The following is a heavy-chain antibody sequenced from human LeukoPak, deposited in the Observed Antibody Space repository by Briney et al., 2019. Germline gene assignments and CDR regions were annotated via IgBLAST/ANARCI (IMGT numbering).Heavy chain of an antibody. D-gene: IGHD1/OR15-1a*01. Sequence: PSQTLSLTCAISGASLYSGGVAWNWVRQSPSRGLEWLGRTYYRYKGYNDYAVSVKSRITINSDTSKTQFSLQLSSVTPEDTAVYYCARGRNNAFDFWGQGTMVTVSS. V-gene: IGHV6-1*01. CDR3: ARGRNNAFDF. CDR2: TYYRYKGYN. CDR1: GASLYSGGVA. J-gene: IGHJ3*01.